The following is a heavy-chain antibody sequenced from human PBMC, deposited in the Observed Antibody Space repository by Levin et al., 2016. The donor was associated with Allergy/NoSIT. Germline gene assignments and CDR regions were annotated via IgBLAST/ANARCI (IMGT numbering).Heavy chain of an antibody. Sequence: SETLSLTCTVSGGSISSSSYYWGWIRQPPGKGLEWIGSIYYSGSTYYNPSLKSRVTISVDTSKNQFSLKLSSVTAADTAVYYCARAEYYYDSSGISQWFDPWGQGTLVTVSS. CDR2: IYYSGST. D-gene: IGHD3-22*01. V-gene: IGHV4-39*07. CDR3: ARAEYYYDSSGISQWFDP. J-gene: IGHJ5*02. CDR1: GGSISSSSYY.